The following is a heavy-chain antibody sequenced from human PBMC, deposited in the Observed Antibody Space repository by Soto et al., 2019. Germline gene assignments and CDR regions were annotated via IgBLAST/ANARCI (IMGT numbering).Heavy chain of an antibody. CDR2: ISYDGSNK. J-gene: IGHJ5*02. V-gene: IGHV3-30-3*01. CDR1: GFTFSSYA. CDR3: ARDTHAYWSGGSCYSPDP. D-gene: IGHD2-15*01. Sequence: QVQLVESGGGVVQPGRSLRLSCAASGFTFSSYAMHWVRQAPGKGLEWVAVISYDGSNKYYADSVKGRFTISRDNSKNTLYLQMNSLRAEDTAVYYCARDTHAYWSGGSCYSPDPWGQGTLVTVSS.